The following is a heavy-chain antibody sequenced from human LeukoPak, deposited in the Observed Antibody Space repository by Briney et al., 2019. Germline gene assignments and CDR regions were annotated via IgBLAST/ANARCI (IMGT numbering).Heavy chain of an antibody. J-gene: IGHJ4*02. CDR3: ARDFLGESGAGGC. CDR1: GFTFRSYS. Sequence: PGGSLRLSCVGSGFTFRSYSMSWVRQAPGKGLEWVSSISPSGSSTWHAESVKGRFTISRDNARNSLFLQMNSLRAEDTAVYYCARDFLGESGAGGCWGQGTLVTVSS. V-gene: IGHV3-21*01. D-gene: IGHD3-10*01. CDR2: ISPSGSST.